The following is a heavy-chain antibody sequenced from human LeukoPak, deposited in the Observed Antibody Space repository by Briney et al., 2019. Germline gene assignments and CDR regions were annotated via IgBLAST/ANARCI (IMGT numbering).Heavy chain of an antibody. V-gene: IGHV1-18*01. CDR3: ATMANGHFDY. Sequence: ASVKVSCKASGYTFTSYGISWVRQPPGQGLEWMGWISAYNGNTNYTQKLQGRVTMTTDTSTSTAYMELRSLRSDDTAVYYCATMANGHFDYWGQGTLVTVSS. CDR2: ISAYNGNT. D-gene: IGHD5-24*01. CDR1: GYTFTSYG. J-gene: IGHJ4*02.